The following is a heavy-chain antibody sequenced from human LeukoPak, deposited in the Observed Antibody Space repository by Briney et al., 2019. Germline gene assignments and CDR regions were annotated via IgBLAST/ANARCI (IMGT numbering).Heavy chain of an antibody. CDR3: ARRRDWNDVLDS. D-gene: IGHD1-1*01. Sequence: PSETRSLTCAVYGESFSDYYWSWIRQPPEKGLEWIGQISHDGNTNYNPSLKSRVTLSTDTSKNQFSLRLTSVTTADTAIYYCARRRDWNDVLDSWGQGTPVTVSS. J-gene: IGHJ4*02. CDR2: ISHDGNT. V-gene: IGHV4-34*01. CDR1: GESFSDYY.